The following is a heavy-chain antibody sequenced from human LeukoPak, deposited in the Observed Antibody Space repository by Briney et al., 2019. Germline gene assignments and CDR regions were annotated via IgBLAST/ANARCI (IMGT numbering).Heavy chain of an antibody. Sequence: SETLSLTCTVSGGSISSSSYYWGWIRQPPGKGLEWIGSIYYSGSTYYNPSLKSRVTISVDTSKNQFSLKLSSVTAADTAVYYCARAYYVDYGDFYFDYWGRGTLVTVSS. CDR3: ARAYYVDYGDFYFDY. D-gene: IGHD4-17*01. J-gene: IGHJ4*02. CDR2: IYYSGST. V-gene: IGHV4-39*07. CDR1: GGSISSSSYY.